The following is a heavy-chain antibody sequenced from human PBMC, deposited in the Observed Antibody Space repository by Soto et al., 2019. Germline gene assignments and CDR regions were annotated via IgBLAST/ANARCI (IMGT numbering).Heavy chain of an antibody. Sequence: SETLSLTCAVSGGSISSSNWWSWVRQPPGKGLEWIGEIYHSGSTNYNPSLKSRVTISVDKSKNQFSLKLSSVAAADTAVYYCASRSGGYYYDSSGYSLGTSPVDDWGQGTLVTVSS. V-gene: IGHV4-4*02. D-gene: IGHD3-22*01. CDR3: ASRSGGYYYDSSGYSLGTSPVDD. CDR2: IYHSGST. J-gene: IGHJ4*02. CDR1: GGSISSSNW.